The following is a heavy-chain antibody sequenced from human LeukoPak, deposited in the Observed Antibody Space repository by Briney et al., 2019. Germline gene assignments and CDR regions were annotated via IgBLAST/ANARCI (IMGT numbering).Heavy chain of an antibody. CDR1: GGSITSHY. CDR2: AYYIGNT. CDR3: ARGWLFYPFDM. D-gene: IGHD3-22*01. V-gene: IGHV4-59*11. Sequence: KSSETLSLTCTVSGGSITSHYGRWLRQSPGKGVQWIGYAYYIGNTISNPSLNSRAAISVDTSKKQFSLKLSSVTAADTAMYYCARGWLFYPFDMWGQGTMVTVSS. J-gene: IGHJ3*02.